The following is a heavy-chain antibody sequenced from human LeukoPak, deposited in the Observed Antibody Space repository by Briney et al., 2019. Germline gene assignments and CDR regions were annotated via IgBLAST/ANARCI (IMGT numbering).Heavy chain of an antibody. CDR3: ARQLYGSDY. J-gene: IGHJ4*02. D-gene: IGHD4-17*01. CDR2: VNHSGYT. Sequence: PSETLSLTCDVSGVSFSTYYWSWIPQSPEKGLEGIGEVNHSGYTNYNPSLKGRVTISVDTSKNQFPLKLSSVTAADTAVYYCARQLYGSDYWGQGTLVTVSS. V-gene: IGHV4-34*01. CDR1: GVSFSTYY.